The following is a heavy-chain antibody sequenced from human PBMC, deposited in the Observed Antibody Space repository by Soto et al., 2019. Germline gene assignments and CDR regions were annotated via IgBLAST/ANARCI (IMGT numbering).Heavy chain of an antibody. V-gene: IGHV3-13*01. D-gene: IGHD3-22*01. J-gene: IGHJ4*02. Sequence: GGSLRLSCEASGFTFSGFDMHWVRQPTGKGLEWVSSIGTAGDTYYAVSVKGRFTISRDNANDSVYLQMNSLRVDDSAIYYCARSESPLKVISFFDSWGQGALVTVSS. CDR2: IGTAGDT. CDR3: ARSESPLKVISFFDS. CDR1: GFTFSGFD.